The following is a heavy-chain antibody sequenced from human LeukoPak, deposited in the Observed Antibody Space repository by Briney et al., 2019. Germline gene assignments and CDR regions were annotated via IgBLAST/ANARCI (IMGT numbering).Heavy chain of an antibody. CDR1: GYTFTSYY. CDR3: ARQRIAAAWFDP. CDR2: INTSGGST. V-gene: IGHV1-46*01. J-gene: IGHJ5*02. Sequence: GASVKVSCKASGYTFTSYYMHWVRQAPGQGLEWMVIINTSGGSTSYAQKFQGRVTMTRDMSTSTVYMELSSLRSEDTAVYYCARQRIAAAWFDPWGQGTLVTVSS. D-gene: IGHD6-13*01.